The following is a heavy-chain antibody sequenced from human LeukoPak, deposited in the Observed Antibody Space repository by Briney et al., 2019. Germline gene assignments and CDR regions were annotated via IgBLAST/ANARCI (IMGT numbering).Heavy chain of an antibody. Sequence: SETLSLTCTVSGGSISSYYWSWIRQPAGEGLEWIGRIYTSGSTNYNPSLKSRVTMSVDTSKNQFFLKLSSVTAADTAVYYCASGGYSGYAFDYWGQGILVTVSS. CDR1: GGSISSYY. J-gene: IGHJ4*02. V-gene: IGHV4-4*07. CDR2: IYTSGST. CDR3: ASGGYSGYAFDY. D-gene: IGHD5-12*01.